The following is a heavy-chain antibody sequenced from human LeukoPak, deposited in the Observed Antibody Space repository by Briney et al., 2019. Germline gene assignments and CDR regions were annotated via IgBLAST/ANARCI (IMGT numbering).Heavy chain of an antibody. CDR1: GGSISSSSYY. J-gene: IGHJ5*02. Sequence: SETLCLTCTVSGGSISSSSYYWGWIRQPPGKGLEWIGSIYYSGSTYYNPSLKSRVTISVDTSKNQFSLKLSSVTAADTAVYYCARGAVPTEVWFDPWGQGTLVTVSS. CDR2: IYYSGST. D-gene: IGHD4-17*01. CDR3: ARGAVPTEVWFDP. V-gene: IGHV4-39*07.